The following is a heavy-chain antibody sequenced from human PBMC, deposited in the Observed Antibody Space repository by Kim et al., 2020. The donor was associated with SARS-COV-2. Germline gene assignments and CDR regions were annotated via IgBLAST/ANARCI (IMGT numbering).Heavy chain of an antibody. CDR1: GFTVSSNY. CDR2: IYRGGST. CDR3: AGSSWPGVRFDP. D-gene: IGHD6-13*01. V-gene: IGHV3-53*01. Sequence: GGSLRLSCAASGFTVSSNYMSWVRQAAGKGLEWVSVIYRGGSTYYADSVKGRFTISRDNSKNTLYLQMNSLRAEDTAVYYCAGSSWPGVRFDPWGQGTLVTVSS. J-gene: IGHJ5*02.